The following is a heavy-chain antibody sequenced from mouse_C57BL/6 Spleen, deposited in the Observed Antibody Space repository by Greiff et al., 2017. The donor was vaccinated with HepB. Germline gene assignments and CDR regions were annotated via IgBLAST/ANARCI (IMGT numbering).Heavy chain of an antibody. CDR3: ARSAGRRYYFDY. J-gene: IGHJ2*01. V-gene: IGHV1-69*01. Sequence: QVQLQQPGAELVMPGASVKLSCKASGYTFTSYWMHWVKQRPGQGLEWIGEIDPSDSYTNYNQKFKGKSTLTVDKSSSTAYMQLSSLTSEDSAVYYCARSAGRRYYFDYWGQGTTLTVSS. CDR1: GYTFTSYW. D-gene: IGHD4-1*01. CDR2: IDPSDSYT.